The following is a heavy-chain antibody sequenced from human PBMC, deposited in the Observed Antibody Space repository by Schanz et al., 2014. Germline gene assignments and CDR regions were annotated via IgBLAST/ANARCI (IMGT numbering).Heavy chain of an antibody. CDR3: ARGRHDYGDPQTFDY. CDR1: GYSFTNYG. CDR2: ISAYTGGT. J-gene: IGHJ4*02. V-gene: IGHV1-18*01. Sequence: QVQLLQSGAEVKKPGASVKVSCKASGYSFTNYGFSWVRQAPGQGLEWMGWISAYTGGTNYAQKLQDRVTMTTDTSTTTAYMELRSLRSDDTAVYFCARGRHDYGDPQTFDYWGQGTLVTVSS. D-gene: IGHD4-17*01.